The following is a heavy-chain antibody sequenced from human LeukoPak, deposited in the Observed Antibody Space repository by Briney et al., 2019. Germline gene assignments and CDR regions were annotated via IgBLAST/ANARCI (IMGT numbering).Heavy chain of an antibody. V-gene: IGHV3-23*01. CDR2: ISGSGAST. Sequence: QPGGSLRLSYAASVFTFTNCAMTWVRQAPGKGLEWVSSISGSGASTYYSDSVKGRFTISRDNSKNTVYLQMNSLSVEDTAVYYWAKDQSRVGASDPIDSWGQGTLVTVSS. CDR1: VFTFTNCA. J-gene: IGHJ5*01. D-gene: IGHD1-26*01. CDR3: AKDQSRVGASDPIDS.